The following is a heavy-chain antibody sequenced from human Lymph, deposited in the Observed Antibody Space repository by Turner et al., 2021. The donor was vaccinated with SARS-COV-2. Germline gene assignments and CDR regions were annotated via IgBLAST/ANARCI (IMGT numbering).Heavy chain of an antibody. Sequence: QVQLVESGGGVVQPGRSLRLSCSASGFTFSSYAMNWVRQAPGKGLEGVTLIAYDGSNKYYADSVKGRFTISRDNSKNTLYLQMNSLRAEDTAVYYCARSGPNFDFWGQGTLVTVSS. CDR1: GFTFSSYA. V-gene: IGHV3-30-3*01. CDR2: IAYDGSNK. CDR3: ARSGPNFDF. D-gene: IGHD7-27*01. J-gene: IGHJ4*02.